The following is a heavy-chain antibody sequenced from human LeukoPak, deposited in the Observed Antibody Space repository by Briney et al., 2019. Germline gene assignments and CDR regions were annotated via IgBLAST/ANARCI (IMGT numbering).Heavy chain of an antibody. Sequence: PGGSLRLSCAASGFIFGNYWMQWVRQAPGKGLVWVSRINTDGSRINYADSVKGRFTVSRDNAKNTLYLQMNSLRAEDTAVYHCTRESLDYGSGSSDYWGQGTLVTVSS. J-gene: IGHJ4*02. CDR2: INTDGSRI. CDR1: GFIFGNYW. CDR3: TRESLDYGSGSSDY. V-gene: IGHV3-74*01. D-gene: IGHD3-10*01.